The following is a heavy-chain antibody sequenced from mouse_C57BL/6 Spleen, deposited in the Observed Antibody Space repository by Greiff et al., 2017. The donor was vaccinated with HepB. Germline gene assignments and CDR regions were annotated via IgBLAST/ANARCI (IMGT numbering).Heavy chain of an antibody. CDR3: ARDHYYGSSYVYYYAMDY. CDR2: ISSGSSTI. D-gene: IGHD1-1*01. J-gene: IGHJ4*01. Sequence: EVKLVESGGGLVKPGGSLKLSCAASGFTFSDYGMHWVRQAPEKGLEWVAYISSGSSTIYYADTVKGRFTISRDNAKNTLFLHMTSLRSEDTAMYYWARDHYYGSSYVYYYAMDYWGQGTSVTVSS. V-gene: IGHV5-17*01. CDR1: GFTFSDYG.